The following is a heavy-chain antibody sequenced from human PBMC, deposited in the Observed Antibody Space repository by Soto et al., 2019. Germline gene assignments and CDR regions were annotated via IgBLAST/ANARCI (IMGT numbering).Heavy chain of an antibody. CDR1: GFTFSSYS. CDR2: ISSSSSYI. J-gene: IGHJ6*03. CDR3: ARDLRTYCSSTSWFDYYYYYMDV. Sequence: EVQLVESGGGLVKPGGSLRLSCAASGFTFSSYSMNWVRQAPGKGLEWVSSISSSSSYIYYADSVKGRFTISRDNAKNSLYLQMNSLRAEDTAVYYCARDLRTYCSSTSWFDYYYYYMDVWGKGTTVTVSS. D-gene: IGHD2-2*01. V-gene: IGHV3-21*01.